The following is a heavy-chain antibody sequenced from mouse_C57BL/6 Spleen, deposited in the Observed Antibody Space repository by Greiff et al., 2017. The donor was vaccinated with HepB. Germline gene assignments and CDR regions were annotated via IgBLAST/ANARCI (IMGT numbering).Heavy chain of an antibody. CDR3: ARAAGYYGRRGEAY. D-gene: IGHD1-1*01. V-gene: IGHV1-9*01. CDR1: GYTFTGYW. Sequence: VQLQQSGAELMKPGASVKLSCKATGYTFTGYWIEWVKQRPGHGLEWIGEILPGSGSTNYNEKFKGKATFTADTSSNTAYMQRSSLTTEDSAISYWARAAGYYGRRGEAYWGRGTRVTVSA. J-gene: IGHJ3*01. CDR2: ILPGSGST.